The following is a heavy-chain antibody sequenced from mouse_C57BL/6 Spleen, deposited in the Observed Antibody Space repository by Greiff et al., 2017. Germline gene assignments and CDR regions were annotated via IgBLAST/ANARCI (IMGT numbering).Heavy chain of an antibody. V-gene: IGHV1-5*01. Sequence: EVQLQQSGPVLARPGASVKMSCKTSGYTFTSYWMHWVKQRPGQGLEWIGAIYPGNSDTSYNQKFKGKGKLTAVTSASTAYMELSSLTNADSAVYYCARTYGSSYVDWYFDDWGTGTTVTVSS. CDR3: ARTYGSSYVDWYFDD. CDR1: GYTFTSYW. CDR2: IYPGNSDT. J-gene: IGHJ1*03. D-gene: IGHD1-1*01.